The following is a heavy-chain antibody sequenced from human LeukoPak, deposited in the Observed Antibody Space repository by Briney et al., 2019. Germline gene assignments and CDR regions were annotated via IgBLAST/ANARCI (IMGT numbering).Heavy chain of an antibody. D-gene: IGHD3-9*01. CDR1: GFTFDDYA. CDR3: AKEDWDAFDI. CDR2: ISWNSGSI. J-gene: IGHJ3*02. V-gene: IGHV3-9*01. Sequence: PGKSLRLSCAASGFTFDDYAMHWVRQAPGKGLEWVSGISWNSGSIGYADSVKGRFTISRDNAKNSLYLQMNSLRAEDTALYYCAKEDWDAFDIWGQGTMVTVSS.